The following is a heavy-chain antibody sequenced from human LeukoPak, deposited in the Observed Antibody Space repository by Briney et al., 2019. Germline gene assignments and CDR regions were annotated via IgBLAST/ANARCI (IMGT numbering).Heavy chain of an antibody. CDR2: ISGSGGST. D-gene: IGHD1-26*01. V-gene: IGHV3-23*01. CDR3: ANDRVGATVPVDY. Sequence: GGSLRLSCAASGFTFSNYAITWVRQAPGKGLEWVSAISGSGGSTYYADSVKGRFTISRDNSKNTLYLQMNSLRAEDTAVYYCANDRVGATVPVDYWGQGTLVTVSS. CDR1: GFTFSNYA. J-gene: IGHJ4*02.